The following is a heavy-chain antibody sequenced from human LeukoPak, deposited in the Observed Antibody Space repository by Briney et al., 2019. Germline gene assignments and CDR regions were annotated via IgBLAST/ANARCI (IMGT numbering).Heavy chain of an antibody. V-gene: IGHV4-34*01. CDR1: GGSFSGYY. CDR2: INHSGST. CDR3: ARDQLVSAYYYGSGSYNWFDP. J-gene: IGHJ5*02. Sequence: PSETLSLTCAVYGGSFSGYYWSWIRQPPGKGLEWIGEINHSGSTNYNPSLKSRVTISVDTSKNQFSLKLSSVTAADTAVYYCARDQLVSAYYYGSGSYNWFDPWGQGTLVTVSS. D-gene: IGHD3-10*01.